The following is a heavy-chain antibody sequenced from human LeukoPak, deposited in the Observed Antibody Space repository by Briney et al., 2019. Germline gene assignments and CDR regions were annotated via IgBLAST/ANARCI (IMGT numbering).Heavy chain of an antibody. Sequence: GGSLRLSCTASGFTFSGYSMNWIRQAPGKGLEWVSSFGTRSTSIYHAGSVKGRFAISRGNAKNSLYLQVNSLRAEDTAVYFCVRGYCSGGTCYLDYWGQGTLVTVSS. CDR2: FGTRSTSI. CDR3: VRGYCSGGTCYLDY. CDR1: GFTFSGYS. D-gene: IGHD2-15*01. J-gene: IGHJ4*02. V-gene: IGHV3-21*01.